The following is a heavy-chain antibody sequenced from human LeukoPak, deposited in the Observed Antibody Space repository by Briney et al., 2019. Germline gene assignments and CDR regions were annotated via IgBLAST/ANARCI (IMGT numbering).Heavy chain of an antibody. D-gene: IGHD1-26*01. J-gene: IGHJ6*03. Sequence: GGSLRLSCAASGFTFDDYAMHWVRQAPGKGLEWVSLVTWDGGSIYYADTVKGRFTISRDNTKNSLYLQMDSLRPEDTGLYYCVKATTTSDYYYMDVWGTGTTVIVSS. CDR2: VTWDGGSI. V-gene: IGHV3-43D*04. CDR1: GFTFDDYA. CDR3: VKATTTSDYYYMDV.